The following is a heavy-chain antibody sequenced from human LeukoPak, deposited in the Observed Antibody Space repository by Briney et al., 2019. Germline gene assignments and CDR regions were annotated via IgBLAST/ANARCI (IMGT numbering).Heavy chain of an antibody. CDR1: GFTFSNYG. CDR2: SSGSGGTT. J-gene: IGHJ4*02. CDR3: AKMYYDSSGHFDY. V-gene: IGHV3-23*01. D-gene: IGHD3-22*01. Sequence: GGSLRLSCAASGFTFSNYGMHWVRQAPGKGLEWVSASSGSGGTTYYAGSVKGRFTIPRDNSKNTLYLQMNSLRAEDTAVYYCAKMYYDSSGHFDYWGQGTLVTVSS.